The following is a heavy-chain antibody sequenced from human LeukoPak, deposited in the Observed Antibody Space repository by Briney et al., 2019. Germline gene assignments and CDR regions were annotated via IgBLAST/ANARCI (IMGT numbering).Heavy chain of an antibody. CDR2: INHSGST. D-gene: IGHD6-19*01. V-gene: IGHV4-34*01. Sequence: SETLSLTCAVYGGSFSGYYWSWIRQPPGKRLEWIGEINHSGSTNYNPSLKSRVTISVDTSKNQFSLKLSSVTAADTAVYYCARGGGWYFSAQYGAPEVYFDYWGQGTLVTVSS. J-gene: IGHJ4*02. CDR1: GGSFSGYY. CDR3: ARGGGWYFSAQYGAPEVYFDY.